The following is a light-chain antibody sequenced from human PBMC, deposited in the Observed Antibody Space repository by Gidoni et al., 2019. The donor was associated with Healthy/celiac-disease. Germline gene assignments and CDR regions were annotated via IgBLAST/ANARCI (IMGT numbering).Light chain of an antibody. CDR3: QAWDSSIVV. J-gene: IGLJ2*01. V-gene: IGLV3-1*01. CDR2: QGS. CDR1: KLGDKY. Sequence: SYELTQQPSVSVSPGQTASITCPGDKLGDKYACWYQQKPGQSPVLVSYQGSKRPSGIPERFSGSNSGNTATLTISGTQAMDAADYYCQAWDSSIVVFGGGTKLTVL.